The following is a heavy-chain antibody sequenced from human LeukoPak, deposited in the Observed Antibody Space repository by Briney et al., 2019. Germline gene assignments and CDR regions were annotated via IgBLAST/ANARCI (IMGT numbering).Heavy chain of an antibody. CDR2: ISSDGNTT. V-gene: IGHV3-74*01. CDR3: VRSGYYFDSSGYYTADY. J-gene: IGHJ4*02. Sequence: GGSLRLSCAASGFSFRSYWMHWVRQLPGKGLVWVSRISSDGNTTGYADSVKGRFTISRDNAKNTLFLQMNSLGAEDTAVYYCVRSGYYFDSSGYYTADYWGQGTLVTVSS. CDR1: GFSFRSYW. D-gene: IGHD3-22*01.